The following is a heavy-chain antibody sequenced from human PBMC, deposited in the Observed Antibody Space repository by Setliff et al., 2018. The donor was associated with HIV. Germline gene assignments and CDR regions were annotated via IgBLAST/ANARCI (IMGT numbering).Heavy chain of an antibody. CDR3: AKDSGAINGAWFPL. Sequence: PGGSLRLSCAVSGFTLSTFSMSWVRQAPGKGLEWVSAISSKDGSTYYADSVRGRFTISRDNSKNTLYLQMNSLRAEDTAVYHCAKDSGAINGAWFPLWGQGTLVTVSS. J-gene: IGHJ4*02. V-gene: IGHV3-23*01. D-gene: IGHD2-8*01. CDR2: ISSKDGST. CDR1: GFTLSTFS.